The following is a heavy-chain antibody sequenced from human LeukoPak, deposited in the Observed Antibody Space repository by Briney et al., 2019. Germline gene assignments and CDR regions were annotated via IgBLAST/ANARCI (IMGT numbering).Heavy chain of an antibody. CDR1: GDSISSDY. J-gene: IGHJ4*02. Sequence: NPSETLSLTCAVSGDSISSDYWSWVRQPPGKGLEWIWYIYYTGSTNYNPSLKSRVTISVDTSKNQFSLNLSSVTAADTAVYYCARLGSGSYYKATSDYWGQGTLVTVSS. CDR3: ARLGSGSYYKATSDY. CDR2: IYYTGST. D-gene: IGHD3-10*01. V-gene: IGHV4-59*12.